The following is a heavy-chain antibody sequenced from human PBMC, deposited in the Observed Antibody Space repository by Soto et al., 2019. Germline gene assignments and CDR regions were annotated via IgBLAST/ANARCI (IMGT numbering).Heavy chain of an antibody. CDR2: IIPLFGTA. V-gene: IGHV1-69*06. D-gene: IGHD6-6*01. Sequence: QVQLVQSGAEVKKPGSSVKVSCKASGGTFSSYIISWVRQAPGQGLEWMGGIIPLFGTANYAQKFQGRVTITADKATSTASMELSSLRSEDTAVDYCARDPLGYSNSYNWFDPWGQGTLGTVSS. CDR1: GGTFSSYI. CDR3: ARDPLGYSNSYNWFDP. J-gene: IGHJ5*02.